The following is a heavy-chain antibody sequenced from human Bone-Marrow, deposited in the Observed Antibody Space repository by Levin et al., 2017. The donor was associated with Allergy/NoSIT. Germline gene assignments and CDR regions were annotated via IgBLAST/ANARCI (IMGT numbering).Heavy chain of an antibody. CDR2: IWYDGSNK. V-gene: IGHV3-33*01. D-gene: IGHD6-13*01. J-gene: IGHJ6*02. Sequence: GESLKISCAASGFTFSSYGMHWVRQAPGKGLEWVAVIWYDGSNKYYADSVKGRFTISRDNSKNTLYLQMNSLRAEDTAVYYCAREAELAAAGTNPPYYYYYGMDVWGQGTTVTVSS. CDR1: GFTFSSYG. CDR3: AREAELAAAGTNPPYYYYYGMDV.